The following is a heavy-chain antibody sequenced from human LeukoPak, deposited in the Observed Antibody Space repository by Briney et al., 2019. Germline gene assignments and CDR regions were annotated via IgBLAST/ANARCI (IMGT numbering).Heavy chain of an antibody. J-gene: IGHJ1*01. CDR3: ARGLHSGGYYFMGL. D-gene: IGHD1-26*01. Sequence: ASVKGSCRASGYTFSSYDIHWVQQAPGQGLEWMGWMNSNSGNTGSAQEFRDRVTMTKNTSISTAYIELSSLRSDDTGMYYCARGLHSGGYYFMGLWGQGTLVTVSS. CDR2: MNSNSGNT. V-gene: IGHV1-8*01. CDR1: GYTFSSYD.